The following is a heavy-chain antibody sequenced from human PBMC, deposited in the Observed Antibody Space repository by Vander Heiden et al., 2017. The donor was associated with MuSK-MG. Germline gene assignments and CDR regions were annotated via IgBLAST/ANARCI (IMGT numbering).Heavy chain of an antibody. CDR3: AKYSSGLAVAGYYIDY. D-gene: IGHD6-19*01. V-gene: IGHV3-30*18. CDR1: GFTFSSYG. CDR2: ISYDGRNK. Sequence: QVQLVESGGGLVQPGRSLRLSCAASGFTFSSYGLHWVRQAPGEGLEWVAVISYDGRNKYYADSVKVRFTISRDNSKNTLYLQMNSLRAEDTAVYYCAKYSSGLAVAGYYIDYWGQGTLVTVSS. J-gene: IGHJ4*02.